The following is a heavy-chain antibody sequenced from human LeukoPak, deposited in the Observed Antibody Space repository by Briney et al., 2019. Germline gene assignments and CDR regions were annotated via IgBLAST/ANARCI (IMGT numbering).Heavy chain of an antibody. CDR2: IRQDGDAK. CDR3: ARSLPYGTTWYGRSDF. CDR1: GFPFNAYW. Sequence: GGSLRLSCAVSGFPFNAYWMTWVRQAPGKGLEWVANIRQDGDAKYYVDSVKGRFTISRDNAMNSLYLQMNSLRAEDTAIYYCARSLPYGTTWYGRSDFWGQGTLVTVSS. V-gene: IGHV3-7*03. J-gene: IGHJ4*02. D-gene: IGHD6-13*01.